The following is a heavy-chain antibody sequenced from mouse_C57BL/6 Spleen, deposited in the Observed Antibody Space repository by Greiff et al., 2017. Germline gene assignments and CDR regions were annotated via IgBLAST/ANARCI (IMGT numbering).Heavy chain of an antibody. CDR1: GYTFTSYW. CDR3: AKGLMTTVGGYFDV. J-gene: IGHJ1*03. V-gene: IGHV1-64*01. Sequence: QVQLQQPGAELVKPGASVKLSCKASGYTFTSYWMHWVKQRPGQGLEWIGMIHPNSGSTNYNEKFKSNATLTVDKSSSTAYMQLSSLTSEDSAVYYCAKGLMTTVGGYFDVWGTGTTVTVSS. CDR2: IHPNSGST. D-gene: IGHD1-1*01.